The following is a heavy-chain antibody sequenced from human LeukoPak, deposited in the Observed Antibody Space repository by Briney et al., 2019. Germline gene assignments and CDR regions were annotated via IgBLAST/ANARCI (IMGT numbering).Heavy chain of an antibody. J-gene: IGHJ6*03. CDR3: VRGASLAYYMDV. CDR1: GFTFSSYW. CDR2: INTDGMST. Sequence: GGSLRLSCAASGFTFSSYWMHWVRQAPGKGLVWVSRINTDGMSTNYADSVKGRFAISRDDAKNTVHLQMYSLGAEDSAVYYCVRGASLAYYMDVWGKGTTVTVSS. D-gene: IGHD3-16*02. V-gene: IGHV3-74*01.